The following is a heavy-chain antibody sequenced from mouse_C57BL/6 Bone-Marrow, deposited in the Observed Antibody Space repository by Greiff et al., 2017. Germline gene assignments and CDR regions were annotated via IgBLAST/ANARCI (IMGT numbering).Heavy chain of an antibody. CDR1: GYTFTSYW. J-gene: IGHJ2*01. CDR3: ARRRSFVFDY. Sequence: QVQLQQPGAALVRPGSSVKLSCKASGYTFTSYWMDWVKQRPGQGLEWIGNIYPSDSETHYNQKFKDKATLTVDKSSSTAYMQLCSLTSEDSAVYYCARRRSFVFDYWGQGTTLTVSS. CDR2: IYPSDSET. V-gene: IGHV1-61*01.